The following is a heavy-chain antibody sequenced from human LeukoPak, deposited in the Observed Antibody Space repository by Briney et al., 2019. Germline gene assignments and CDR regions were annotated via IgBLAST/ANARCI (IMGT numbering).Heavy chain of an antibody. D-gene: IGHD3-10*01. V-gene: IGHV4-61*08. J-gene: IGHJ4*02. CDR2: IYYSGST. CDR3: ARSAYGPETVDY. CDR1: GGSISSGGYS. Sequence: SETLSLTCAVSGGSISSGGYSWSWIRQPPGKGLEWIGYIYYSGSTNYNPSLKSRVTIPVDTSKNQFSLKLSSVTAADTAVYFCARSAYGPETVDYWGQGTLVTVSS.